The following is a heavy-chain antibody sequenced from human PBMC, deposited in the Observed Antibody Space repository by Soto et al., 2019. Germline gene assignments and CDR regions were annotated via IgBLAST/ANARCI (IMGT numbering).Heavy chain of an antibody. D-gene: IGHD3-22*01. J-gene: IGHJ3*02. CDR3: ARDYYDTSGYPNTFDM. CDR1: GFTFSSYG. Sequence: PGGSLRLSCAASGFTFSSYGMHWVRQAPGKGLEWVAVIWYDGSNKYYADSVKGRFTISRDNAKNSLYLQMNSLRAEDTAVYYCARDYYDTSGYPNTFDMWGQGTMVTVSS. V-gene: IGHV3-33*01. CDR2: IWYDGSNK.